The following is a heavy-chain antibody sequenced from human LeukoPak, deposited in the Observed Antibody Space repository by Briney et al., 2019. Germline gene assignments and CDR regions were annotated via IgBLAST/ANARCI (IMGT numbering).Heavy chain of an antibody. CDR1: GFSFSNYW. CDR2: IKQDGSEK. J-gene: IGHJ4*02. CDR3: ARDGSYWNY. Sequence: GGSLRLSCAASGFSFSNYWMTWVRQAPGKGLEWVANIKQDGSEKYYVDSVKGRFTISRDNANNSLYLQLNSLRGDDTAVYSCARDGSYWNYWGQGTLVTVSS. V-gene: IGHV3-7*01. D-gene: IGHD3-10*01.